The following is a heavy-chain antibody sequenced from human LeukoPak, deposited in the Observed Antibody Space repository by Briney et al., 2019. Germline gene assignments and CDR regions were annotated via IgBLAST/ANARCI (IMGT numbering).Heavy chain of an antibody. D-gene: IGHD7-27*01. Sequence: SETLSLTCTLSGDSTNTYFWSWIRQSPGKGLEWIGYIYYTGTTNYNPSLKSRVTISVDTSKNQFSLKLTSVTAADTAVYYCARAPANWEDAFDVWGQGTMVTVSS. J-gene: IGHJ3*01. CDR3: ARAPANWEDAFDV. CDR1: GDSTNTYF. CDR2: IYYTGTT. V-gene: IGHV4-59*01.